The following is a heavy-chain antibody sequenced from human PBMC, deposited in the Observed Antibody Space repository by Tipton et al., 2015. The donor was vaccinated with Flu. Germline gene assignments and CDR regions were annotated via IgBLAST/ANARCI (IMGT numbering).Heavy chain of an antibody. D-gene: IGHD3-22*01. J-gene: IGHJ4*02. V-gene: IGHV4-34*01. CDR1: GGSFSGYY. Sequence: AGLVKPSETLSLTCAVYGGSFSGYYWSWIRQPPGKGLEWIGEINHSGSTNYNPSLKSRVTISVDTSKNQFSLKLSSVTAADTAVYYCATRRDYYDSSEFDYWGQGALVTVSS. CDR2: INHSGST. CDR3: ATRRDYYDSSEFDY.